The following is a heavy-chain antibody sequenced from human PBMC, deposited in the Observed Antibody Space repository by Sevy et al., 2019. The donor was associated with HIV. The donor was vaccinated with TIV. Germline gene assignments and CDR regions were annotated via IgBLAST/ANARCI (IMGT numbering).Heavy chain of an antibody. J-gene: IGHJ6*02. CDR1: GYTFTSYD. D-gene: IGHD3-3*01. V-gene: IGHV1-8*01. CDR3: ARRAYYDFWSGYPYYYYYGMDV. Sequence: ASVKVSCKASGYTFTSYDINWVRQATGQGLEWMGWMNPNSGNTGYAQKFQGRVTMTRNTSISTAYMELSSLRSEDTAVYYCARRAYYDFWSGYPYYYYYGMDVSGQGTSVTVSS. CDR2: MNPNSGNT.